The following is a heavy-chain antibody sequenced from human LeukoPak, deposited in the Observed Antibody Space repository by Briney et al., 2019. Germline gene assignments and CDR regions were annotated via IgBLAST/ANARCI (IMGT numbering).Heavy chain of an antibody. Sequence: GGSLSLSCPVSGFSFSFYAMNWVRQPPGKGPEWLSYITNIGSTIYYADSVKCRFTISRDNAKNSLVLQMNSLRDEDSAVYYCARDSISAALFDLWGQGTLITVSS. CDR3: ARDSISAALFDL. J-gene: IGHJ5*02. CDR1: GFSFSFYA. CDR2: ITNIGSTI. D-gene: IGHD2/OR15-2a*01. V-gene: IGHV3-48*02.